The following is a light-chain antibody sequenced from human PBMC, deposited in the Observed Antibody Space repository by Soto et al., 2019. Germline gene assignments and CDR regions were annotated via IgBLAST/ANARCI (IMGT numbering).Light chain of an antibody. Sequence: IVMSQSQSTLSLSPGERATLSCRASQSVSSEHLAWDQQKPGQAPRLLMYGISRRATGIPDRFSGSGSGTDFTLTITCLVPEEFAVYYCQQYVTSSPRTFGQGTKVDI. J-gene: IGKJ1*01. CDR1: QSVSSEH. CDR2: GIS. CDR3: QQYVTSSPRT. V-gene: IGKV3-20*01.